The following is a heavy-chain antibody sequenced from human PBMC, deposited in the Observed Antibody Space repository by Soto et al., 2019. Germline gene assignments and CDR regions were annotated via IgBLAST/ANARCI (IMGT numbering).Heavy chain of an antibody. CDR3: AKVHWNFLVYYFDY. D-gene: IGHD1-7*01. CDR2: ISDDGSHE. J-gene: IGHJ4*02. Sequence: QVQLVESGGDVVQPGRSLRLSCAASGFAFSSYGMHWVRQAPGKGLEWVAVISDDGSHEYYADSVKGRFTISRDNSKNTLYLQMNSLRAEDTAVYYCAKVHWNFLVYYFDYWGQGTLVTVSS. V-gene: IGHV3-30*18. CDR1: GFAFSSYG.